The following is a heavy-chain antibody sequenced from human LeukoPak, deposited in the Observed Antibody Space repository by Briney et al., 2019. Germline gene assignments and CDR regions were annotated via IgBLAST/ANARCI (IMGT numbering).Heavy chain of an antibody. Sequence: ASVKVSCRASGYTFTGQYMHWVRQAPGQGLEWMGWINPNSGGTNYAQKFQGRVTMTRDTSISTAYMELSRLRSDDTAVYYCARDRTGTTSYFDYWGQGTLVTVSS. CDR2: INPNSGGT. V-gene: IGHV1-2*02. CDR1: GYTFTGQY. D-gene: IGHD1-7*01. CDR3: ARDRTGTTSYFDY. J-gene: IGHJ4*02.